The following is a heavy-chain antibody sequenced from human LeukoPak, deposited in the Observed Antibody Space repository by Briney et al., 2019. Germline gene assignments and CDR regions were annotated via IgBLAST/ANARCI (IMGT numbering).Heavy chain of an antibody. Sequence: GGSLRLSCAASGFTFSSNAMSWVRQAPGKGLEWVANIKQDGGEKYYLDSVKGRFTVSRDNAKNSLYLQMNSLRAEDTAVYYCARLRAAQTYDYWGQGTLVTVSS. CDR2: IKQDGGEK. CDR3: ARLRAAQTYDY. J-gene: IGHJ4*02. V-gene: IGHV3-7*04. D-gene: IGHD6-13*01. CDR1: GFTFSSNA.